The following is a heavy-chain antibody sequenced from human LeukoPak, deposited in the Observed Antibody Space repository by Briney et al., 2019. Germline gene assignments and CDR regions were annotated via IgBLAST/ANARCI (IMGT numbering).Heavy chain of an antibody. D-gene: IGHD3-10*01. CDR2: IYYSGST. CDR3: DYMVRGALYYFDY. J-gene: IGHJ4*02. Sequence: SETLSLTCTVSGGSISSSSYYWGWIRQPPGKGLEWIGSIYYSGSTYYNPSLKSRVTISVDTSKNQFSLKLSSVTAADTAVYYCDYMVRGALYYFDYWGQGTLVTVSS. V-gene: IGHV4-39*07. CDR1: GGSISSSSYY.